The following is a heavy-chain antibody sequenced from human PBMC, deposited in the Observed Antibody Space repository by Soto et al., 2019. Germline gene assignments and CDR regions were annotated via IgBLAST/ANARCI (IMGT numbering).Heavy chain of an antibody. J-gene: IGHJ1*01. Sequence: ASVKVSCKASGYTFTSYYMHWVRQAPGQGLEWMGIINPSGGSTSYAQKFQGRVTMTRDTSTSTVYMELSSLRSEDTAVYYCARGAVGIAVAGTQYFQHWGQGTLVTVSS. CDR3: ARGAVGIAVAGTQYFQH. CDR1: GYTFTSYY. D-gene: IGHD6-19*01. CDR2: INPSGGST. V-gene: IGHV1-46*03.